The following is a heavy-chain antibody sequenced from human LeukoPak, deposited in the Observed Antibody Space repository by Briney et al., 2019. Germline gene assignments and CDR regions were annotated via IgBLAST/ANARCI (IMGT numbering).Heavy chain of an antibody. CDR1: GFTFRSYV. J-gene: IGHJ4*02. V-gene: IGHV3-23*01. Sequence: PRGSLRLSCAASGFTFRSYVMSWVRQAPGKGLEWVSAITGDGGGTNHADSVKGRFTISRDNSKNTLYLQMNSLRAEDTAVYYCAKETSSGNFVTIDCWGQGTLVTVSS. CDR3: AKETSSGNFVTIDC. D-gene: IGHD1-26*01. CDR2: ITGDGGGT.